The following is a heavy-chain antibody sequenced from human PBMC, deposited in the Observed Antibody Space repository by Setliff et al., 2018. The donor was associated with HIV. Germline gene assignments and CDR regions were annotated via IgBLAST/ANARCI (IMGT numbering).Heavy chain of an antibody. CDR3: APDRVDGSESYYNAFDI. Sequence: PGGSLSLSCAASGFSFSNVWMSWVRQAPGKGLEWAGRIRSKAAGGTIEYAAPVKGRFTISRDDSGNTLCRHMNSLKTADTAEYYCAPDRVDGSESYYNAFDIWGQGTRVTVSS. D-gene: IGHD3-10*01. V-gene: IGHV3-15*01. CDR2: IRSKAAGGTI. J-gene: IGHJ3*02. CDR1: GFSFSNVW.